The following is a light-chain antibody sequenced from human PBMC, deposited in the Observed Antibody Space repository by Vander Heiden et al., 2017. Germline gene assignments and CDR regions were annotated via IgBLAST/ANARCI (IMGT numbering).Light chain of an antibody. Sequence: EPVLTQSPGTLSLSPGESATLSCRASQHVGSSYLAWYQQRPGQAPRLLIYGASKRATGIPDRFTGSGSGTDFVLTISRLEPEDFGFYYCHQYGISTAFGQGTKVEIK. CDR3: HQYGISTA. CDR2: GAS. J-gene: IGKJ1*01. CDR1: QHVGSSY. V-gene: IGKV3-20*01.